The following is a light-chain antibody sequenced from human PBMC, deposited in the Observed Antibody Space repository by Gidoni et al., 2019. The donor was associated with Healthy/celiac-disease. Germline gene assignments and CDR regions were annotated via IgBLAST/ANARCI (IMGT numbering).Light chain of an antibody. J-gene: IGKJ1*01. CDR1: QSISSW. Sequence: DIQMTQSPSTLSASVGDRVPITCRASQSISSWLAWYQQKPGKATKLLIYKASSLESGVPSRFSGSGSGTEFNLTISSMQPDDFATYYGQQYNSYSRTFGQGTKVEIK. CDR2: KAS. V-gene: IGKV1-5*03. CDR3: QQYNSYSRT.